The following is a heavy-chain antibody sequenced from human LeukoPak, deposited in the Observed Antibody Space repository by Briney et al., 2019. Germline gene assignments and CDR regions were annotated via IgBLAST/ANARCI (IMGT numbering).Heavy chain of an antibody. V-gene: IGHV3-7*01. Sequence: PGGSLRLSCAASGFPFTSHWLSWFRQSPGRGLEWVAHINSDGSEKNYVDSVKGRFTISRDNARNSQFLQMNSLRAEDTAVYYCARGSRVYFDYWGQGTLVTASS. CDR3: ARGSRVYFDY. CDR1: GFPFTSHW. CDR2: INSDGSEK. D-gene: IGHD2-2*01. J-gene: IGHJ4*02.